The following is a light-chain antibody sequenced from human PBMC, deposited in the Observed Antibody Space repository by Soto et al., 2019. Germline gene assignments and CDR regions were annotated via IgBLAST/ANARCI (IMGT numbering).Light chain of an antibody. CDR1: QGIRSD. V-gene: IGKV1-17*01. CDR2: AAS. CDR3: LQHNDYPHT. J-gene: IGKJ2*01. Sequence: DIQMTQSPSSLSASVGDRVTITCRASQGIRSDLGWYQQKPGKAPKRLIYAASRLQSGVPSRFSAGGSGTEFILTISSLPPEDFATYYCLQHNDYPHTLGQGTTVDI.